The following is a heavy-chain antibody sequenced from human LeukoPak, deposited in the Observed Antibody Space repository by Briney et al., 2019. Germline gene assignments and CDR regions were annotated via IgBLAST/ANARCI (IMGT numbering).Heavy chain of an antibody. V-gene: IGHV3-23*01. CDR1: GFAFSDSA. J-gene: IGHJ4*02. CDR2: SRADDYST. CDR3: ASRPSNTWAGPLDF. Sequence: GGSLRLSCVAPGFAFSDSAMSWVRLTAGKGLEWVSLSRADDYSTYYADSVKGRFTISRDNSKNTMYLQMNSLRAKDTAIYHCASRPSNTWAGPLDFWRQATLVTDSS. D-gene: IGHD6-13*01.